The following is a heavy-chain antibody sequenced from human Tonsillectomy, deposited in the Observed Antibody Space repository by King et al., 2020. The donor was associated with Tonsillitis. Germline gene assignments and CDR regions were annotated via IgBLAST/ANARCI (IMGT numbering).Heavy chain of an antibody. D-gene: IGHD1-1*01. Sequence: MQLQESGPGLVKPSQTLSLTCAVSGGSISSGGYSWSWIRQPPGKGLEWIGYIYYSGSTYSNPSLKSRVTISVDTSKNQFSLKLSSVTAADTAVYYCARGVPPHTLSTFDYWGQGTLVTVSS. CDR2: IYYSGST. V-gene: IGHV4-30-4*07. CDR1: GGSISSGGYS. J-gene: IGHJ4*02. CDR3: ARGVPPHTLSTFDY.